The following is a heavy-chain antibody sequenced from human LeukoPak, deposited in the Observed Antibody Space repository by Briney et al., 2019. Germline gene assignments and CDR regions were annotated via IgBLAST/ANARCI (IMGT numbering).Heavy chain of an antibody. J-gene: IGHJ4*02. CDR1: GFTFSSYS. D-gene: IGHD3-22*01. CDR2: ISSSSSYI. CDR3: AKDYSSGYET. Sequence: PGGSLRLSCAASGFTFSSYSMNWVRQAPGKGLEWVSSISSSSSYIYYADSVKGRFTISRDNSKNTLYLQMNSLRAEDTAVYYCAKDYSSGYETWGQGTLVTVSS. V-gene: IGHV3-21*04.